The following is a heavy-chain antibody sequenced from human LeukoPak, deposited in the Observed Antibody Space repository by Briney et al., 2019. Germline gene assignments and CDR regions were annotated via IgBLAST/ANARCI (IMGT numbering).Heavy chain of an antibody. CDR3: AKGFLPTSSSSNYVSFDF. CDR2: IKKDGSEK. J-gene: IGHJ4*02. D-gene: IGHD6-13*01. V-gene: IGHV3-7*03. Sequence: GGSLRLSCAASGFTFSSYWMSWVRQAPGKGLEWVANIKKDGSEKYYVDSVKGRFTISRDNAKNSLYLQMNSLRAEDTAVYYCAKGFLPTSSSSNYVSFDFWGQGTLVTVSS. CDR1: GFTFSSYW.